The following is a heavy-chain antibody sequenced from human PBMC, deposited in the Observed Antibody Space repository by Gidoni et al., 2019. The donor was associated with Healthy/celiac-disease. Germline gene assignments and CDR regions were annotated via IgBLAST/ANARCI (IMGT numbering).Heavy chain of an antibody. J-gene: IGHJ4*02. CDR3: ARGGIGESSGYSFDY. V-gene: IGHV4-34*01. Sequence: QVQLQQWGAGLLKPSATLSLTCAVYGWSFSGYYWSWIRQPPGKGLEWIGEINHSGSTNYNPSLKSRVTISVDTSKNQFSLKLSSVTAADTAVYYCARGGIGESSGYSFDYWGQGTLVTVSS. CDR2: INHSGST. CDR1: GWSFSGYY. D-gene: IGHD3-22*01.